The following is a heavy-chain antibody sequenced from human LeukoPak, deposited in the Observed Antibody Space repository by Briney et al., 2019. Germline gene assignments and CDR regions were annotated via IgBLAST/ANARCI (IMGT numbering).Heavy chain of an antibody. V-gene: IGHV4-39*07. D-gene: IGHD2-2*01. CDR1: GGSISSNSYY. Sequence: SETLSLTCTVSGGSISSNSYYWDWIRQPPGKGLEWIGTIYYSGSTSYNPSLKSRVTISVDTSKNQFSLKLSSVTAADTAVYYCARVFHPTSSQFYFDYWGQGTLVTVSS. CDR2: IYYSGST. J-gene: IGHJ4*02. CDR3: ARVFHPTSSQFYFDY.